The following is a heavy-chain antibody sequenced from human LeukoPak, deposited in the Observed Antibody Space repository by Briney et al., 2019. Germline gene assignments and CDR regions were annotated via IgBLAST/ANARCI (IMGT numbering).Heavy chain of an antibody. CDR3: ARGQWLPVFDF. Sequence: SETLSLTCTVSGGSISSYYWSWIRQPPGKGLEWIGYFYHSGSTNYNPSLKNRVTISVDTSKNHFSLKLSSVTAADTAVYYCARGQWLPVFDFWGQGTLVTVSS. CDR1: GGSISSYY. CDR2: FYHSGST. D-gene: IGHD3-22*01. J-gene: IGHJ4*02. V-gene: IGHV4-59*01.